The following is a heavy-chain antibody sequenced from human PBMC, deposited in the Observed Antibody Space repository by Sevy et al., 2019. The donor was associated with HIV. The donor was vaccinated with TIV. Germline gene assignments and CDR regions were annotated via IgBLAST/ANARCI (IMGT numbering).Heavy chain of an antibody. CDR1: GFTFSDYS. D-gene: IGHD3-10*01. CDR3: ARDDTASYLPVS. J-gene: IGHJ4*02. V-gene: IGHV3-48*02. CDR2: ISRSGTTR. Sequence: GGSLRLSCAASGFTFSDYSLNWVRHAPGKGLEWVSYISRSGTTRHYADSVRGRFTISRDDAKNSLYLQMSSLRDEDTAVYYCARDDTASYLPVSWGQGTLVTVSS.